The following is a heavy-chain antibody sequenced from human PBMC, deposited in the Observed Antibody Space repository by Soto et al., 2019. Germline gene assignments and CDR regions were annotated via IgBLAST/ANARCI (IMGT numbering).Heavy chain of an antibody. V-gene: IGHV3-33*01. Sequence: QVQLVESGGGVVRPGRSLRLSCAASGFTFSNYGMHWVRQAPGKGLGCVAVIWHDGNNKYYADSVEGRFTISRDNSKNTLYLQINSLRDEDTAVYYCASDGLYYDSGAMIDFWCHGTLVTVSS. D-gene: IGHD3-22*01. CDR3: ASDGLYYDSGAMIDF. J-gene: IGHJ4*01. CDR2: IWHDGNNK. CDR1: GFTFSNYG.